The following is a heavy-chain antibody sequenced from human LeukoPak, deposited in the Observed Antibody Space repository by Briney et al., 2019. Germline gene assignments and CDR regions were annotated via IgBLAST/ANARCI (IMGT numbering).Heavy chain of an antibody. Sequence: PSQTLSLTCTVSGGSISSGDYYWSWIRQPPGEGLEWIGYIYYSGSTYYNPSLKSRVTISVDTSKNQFSLKLSSVTAADTAVYYCARVDDSSGYYCLFDYWGQGTLVTVSS. CDR2: IYYSGST. D-gene: IGHD3-22*01. CDR3: ARVDDSSGYYCLFDY. J-gene: IGHJ4*02. CDR1: GGSISSGDYY. V-gene: IGHV4-30-4*08.